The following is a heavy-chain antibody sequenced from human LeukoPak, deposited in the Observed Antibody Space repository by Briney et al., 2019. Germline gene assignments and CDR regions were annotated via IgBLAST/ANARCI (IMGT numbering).Heavy chain of an antibody. CDR3: ARGNIVVGSWGY. D-gene: IGHD2-2*01. CDR2: INPKSGGT. CDR1: GYSFTGHY. Sequence: ASVEVSCKASGYSFTGHYMHWVRQAPGQGLEWMGWINPKSGGTNYAQKFRGRVTMTRDTSISTAYMDMSSLRSEDTAVYYCARGNIVVGSWGYWGQGTLVTVSS. J-gene: IGHJ4*02. V-gene: IGHV1-2*02.